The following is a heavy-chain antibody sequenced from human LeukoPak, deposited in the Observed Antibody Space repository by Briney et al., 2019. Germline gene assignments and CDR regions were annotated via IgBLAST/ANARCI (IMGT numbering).Heavy chain of an antibody. CDR1: GYTFTGYY. CDR3: ARDRYSSGWCDY. J-gene: IGHJ4*02. V-gene: IGHV1-2*02. D-gene: IGHD6-19*01. CDR2: INPNSGGT. Sequence: ASVKVSCKASGYTFTGYYMHWVRQAPGQGLEWMGWINPNSGGTNYAQKFQGRVTMTRDTSISTAYMELSRLRSDDTAVYYCARDRYSSGWCDYWGQGTLVTVSS.